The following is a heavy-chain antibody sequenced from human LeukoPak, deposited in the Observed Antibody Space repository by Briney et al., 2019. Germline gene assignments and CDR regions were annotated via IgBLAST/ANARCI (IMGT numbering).Heavy chain of an antibody. CDR2: INPNSGGT. V-gene: IGHV1-2*02. J-gene: IGHJ4*02. Sequence: ASVKVSCKASGYTFTGYYMHWVRQAPGQGLEWMGWINPNSGGTNYAQKFQGRVTMTRDTSISTAYMELSRLRSDDTAVYYCARGIAVAGTCYFDYWGQGTLVTVSS. CDR1: GYTFTGYY. D-gene: IGHD6-19*01. CDR3: ARGIAVAGTCYFDY.